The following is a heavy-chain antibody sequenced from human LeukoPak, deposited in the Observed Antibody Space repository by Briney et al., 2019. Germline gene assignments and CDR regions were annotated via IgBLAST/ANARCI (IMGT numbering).Heavy chain of an antibody. CDR3: VKDRSWIIDAWFDS. CDR1: GFTFTAYA. CDR2: ITGYGDRA. J-gene: IGHJ5*01. Sequence: GASLRLSCAPSGFTFTAYAISWVRQAPRKGLEWVTSITGYGDRAYYSGSVKGRFTISRDNSKNTLYLQMSSLRAEDTAVYYCVKDRSWIIDAWFDSWGQGARVTVSS. D-gene: IGHD1-1*01. V-gene: IGHV3-23*01.